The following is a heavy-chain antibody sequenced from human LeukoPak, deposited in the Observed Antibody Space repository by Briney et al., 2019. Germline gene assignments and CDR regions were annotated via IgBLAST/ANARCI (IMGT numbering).Heavy chain of an antibody. J-gene: IGHJ4*02. CDR2: IIPIFGTA. V-gene: IGHV1-69*06. CDR1: GDTFSSYA. D-gene: IGHD2-2*01. CDR3: ARDRTYCSSTSCSSTFDY. Sequence: SVKVSCKASGDTFSSYAISWVRQAPGQGLEWMGGIIPIFGTANYAQKFQGRVTITADKSTSTAYMELSSLRSEDTAVYYCARDRTYCSSTSCSSTFDYWGQGTLVTVSS.